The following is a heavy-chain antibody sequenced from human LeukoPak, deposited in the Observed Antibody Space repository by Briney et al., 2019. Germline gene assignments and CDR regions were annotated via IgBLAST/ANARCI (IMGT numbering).Heavy chain of an antibody. J-gene: IGHJ6*02. CDR3: ARDRYYGSGSWSGMDV. D-gene: IGHD3-10*01. V-gene: IGHV3-21*01. CDR1: GFTFSSYS. Sequence: GSLRLSCAASGFTFSSYSMNWVRQAPGKGLEWVSSISFSRTYIYYADSVKGRFTISRDNAKNSLYLQMNSLRAEDTAVYYCARDRYYGSGSWSGMDVWGQGATVTVSS. CDR2: ISFSRTYI.